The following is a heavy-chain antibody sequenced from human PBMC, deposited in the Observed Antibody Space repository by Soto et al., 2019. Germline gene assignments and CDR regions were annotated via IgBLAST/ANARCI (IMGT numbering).Heavy chain of an antibody. Sequence: SETLSLTCTVSGGSISSSSYYWGWIRQPPGKGLEWIGSIYYSGSTYYNPSLKSRVTISVDTSKNQFSLKLSSVTAADTAVYYCARTILWFGELSQLDYWGQGTLVTVSS. D-gene: IGHD3-10*01. CDR1: GGSISSSSYY. J-gene: IGHJ4*02. CDR3: ARTILWFGELSQLDY. CDR2: IYYSGST. V-gene: IGHV4-39*01.